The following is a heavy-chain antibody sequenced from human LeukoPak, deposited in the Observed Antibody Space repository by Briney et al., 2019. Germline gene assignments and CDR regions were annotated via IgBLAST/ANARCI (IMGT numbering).Heavy chain of an antibody. CDR1: GGSISSYY. CDR3: ARSGSSSDWFDP. CDR2: IYYSGST. D-gene: IGHD6-6*01. Sequence: SETLSLTCTVSGGSISSYYWSWIRQPPGKGLEWIGYIYYSGSTNYNPSLKSRVTTSVDTSKNQFSLKLSSVTAADTAVYYCARSGSSSDWFDPWGQGTLVTVSS. J-gene: IGHJ5*02. V-gene: IGHV4-59*01.